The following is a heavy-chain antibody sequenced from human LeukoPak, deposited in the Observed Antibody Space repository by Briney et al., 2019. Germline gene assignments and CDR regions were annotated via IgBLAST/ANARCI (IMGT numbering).Heavy chain of an antibody. CDR3: AKDIKSTGYSYGAYIDY. J-gene: IGHJ4*02. D-gene: IGHD5-18*01. Sequence: GRSLRLSCAASGFTFDDYAMHWVRQAPGKGLEWVSGISWNSDSIGYADSVKGRFTISRDNAKNSLYLQMNSLRAEDTALYYCAKDIKSTGYSYGAYIDYWGQGTLVTVSS. CDR1: GFTFDDYA. V-gene: IGHV3-9*01. CDR2: ISWNSDSI.